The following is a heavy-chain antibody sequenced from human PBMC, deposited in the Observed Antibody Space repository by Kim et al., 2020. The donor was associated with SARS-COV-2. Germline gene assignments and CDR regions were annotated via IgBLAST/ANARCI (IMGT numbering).Heavy chain of an antibody. CDR3: AKDSILRYFDEVGGYFDY. D-gene: IGHD3-9*01. J-gene: IGHJ4*02. Sequence: GGSLRLSCAASGFTFDDYAMHWVRQAPGKGLEWVSGISWNSGSIGYADSVKGRFTISRDNAKNSLYLQMNSLRAEDTALYYCAKDSILRYFDEVGGYFDYWGQGTLVTVSS. CDR1: GFTFDDYA. CDR2: ISWNSGSI. V-gene: IGHV3-9*01.